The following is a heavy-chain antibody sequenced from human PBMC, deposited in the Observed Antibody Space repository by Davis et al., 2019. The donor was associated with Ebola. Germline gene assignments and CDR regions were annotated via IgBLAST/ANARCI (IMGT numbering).Heavy chain of an antibody. V-gene: IGHV3-30-3*01. Sequence: PGGSLRLSCAASGFTFSSYAMHWVRQAPGKGLEWVAVISYDGSNKYYADSVKGRFTISRDNSKNTLYLQMNSLRAEDTAVYYCARDESYGYIYYGMDVWGQGTTVTVSS. CDR1: GFTFSSYA. J-gene: IGHJ6*02. CDR3: ARDESYGYIYYGMDV. CDR2: ISYDGSNK. D-gene: IGHD5-18*01.